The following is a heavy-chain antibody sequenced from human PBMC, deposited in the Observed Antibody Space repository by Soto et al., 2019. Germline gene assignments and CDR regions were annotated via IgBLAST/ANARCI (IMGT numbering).Heavy chain of an antibody. CDR3: XXEXXXXXXXXXXXXXXDP. CDR1: GXXXXXXXXX. J-gene: IGHJ5*02. V-gene: IGHV4-30-4*01. CDR2: IYYSGST. Sequence: QVQLQESGPGLVKPSQTLSLTCTVSGXXXXXXXXXXXXXXXXXGXGLEWIGYIYYSGSTYYNPSLKSRVTISVDTSKNQFSLKLSSVTAXXTAVXXXXXEXXXXXXXXXXXXXXDPXXQGTLVTVSS.